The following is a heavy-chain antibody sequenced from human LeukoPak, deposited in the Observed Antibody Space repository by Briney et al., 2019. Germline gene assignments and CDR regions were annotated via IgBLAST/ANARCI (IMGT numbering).Heavy chain of an antibody. V-gene: IGHV1-2*02. D-gene: IGHD3-10*01. J-gene: IGHJ4*03. CDR3: ARGDYYGSGSYSSHYFDY. Sequence: ASVKVSCKAFGHSLTSYYMHWVRQAPGQGLEWMGWINPNSGGTNYAQKFQGRVTMTRDTSISTAYMELSRLRSDDTAVYYCARGDYYGSGSYSSHYFDYWGQGTMVTVSS. CDR2: INPNSGGT. CDR1: GHSLTSYY.